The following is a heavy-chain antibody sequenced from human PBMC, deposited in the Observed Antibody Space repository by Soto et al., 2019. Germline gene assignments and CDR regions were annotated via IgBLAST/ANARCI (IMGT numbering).Heavy chain of an antibody. CDR3: ARQDRVVAEGRWFDP. Sequence: PSETLSLTCTVSGYSISSGYHWAWIRQPPGKGLEWLGSVRYSGNTYYNPSLKSRLTISVDKSKNQFSLNLSSVTAADTAVYYCARQDRVVAEGRWFDPWGQGTPVTVSS. V-gene: IGHV4-38-2*02. CDR2: VRYSGNT. J-gene: IGHJ5*02. CDR1: GYSISSGYH. D-gene: IGHD2-15*01.